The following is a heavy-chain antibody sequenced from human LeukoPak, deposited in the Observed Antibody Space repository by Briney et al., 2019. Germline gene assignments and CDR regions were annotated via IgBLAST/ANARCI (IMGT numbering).Heavy chain of an antibody. J-gene: IGHJ5*02. CDR2: ISSRSTTI. V-gene: IGHV3-48*02. D-gene: IGHD2-8*02. CDR1: GSTFSTYS. CDR3: ARGAIAGGGDNWFWFDP. Sequence: PGGSLRLSCAASGSTFSTYSMNWVRQAPGKGLEWVSYISSRSTTIYYADSVKGRFTISRDNAKNSLYLQMNSLRDEDTAVYYCARGAIAGGGDNWFWFDPWGQGTLVTVSS.